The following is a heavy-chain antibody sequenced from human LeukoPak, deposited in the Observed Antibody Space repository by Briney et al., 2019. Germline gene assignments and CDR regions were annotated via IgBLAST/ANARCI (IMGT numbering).Heavy chain of an antibody. J-gene: IGHJ5*02. CDR1: GYTFTSYD. D-gene: IGHD3-22*01. CDR2: MNPNSGNT. CDR3: ARMSYYDRRGDNWFDP. V-gene: IGHV1-8*01. Sequence: WASVKVSCKASGYTFTSYDINWVRQATGQGLEWMGWMNPNSGNTGYAQKFQGRVTMTRDTSISTAYMELSSLRSEDTAVYYCARMSYYDRRGDNWFDPWGQGTQVIVSS.